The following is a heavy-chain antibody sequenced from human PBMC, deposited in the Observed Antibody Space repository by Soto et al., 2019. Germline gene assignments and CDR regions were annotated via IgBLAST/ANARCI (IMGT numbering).Heavy chain of an antibody. J-gene: IGHJ5*01. CDR2: IYYSGST. D-gene: IGHD6-19*01. Sequence: PSETLSLTCTVSGGSISSGGYYWSWIRQHPGKGLEWIGYIYYSGSTYYNPSLKSRVTISVDTSKNQFSPKLSSVTAADTAVYYCARDTDSGWFDYWGQGTMVTVYS. CDR3: ARDTDSGWFDY. V-gene: IGHV4-31*02. CDR1: GGSISSGGYY.